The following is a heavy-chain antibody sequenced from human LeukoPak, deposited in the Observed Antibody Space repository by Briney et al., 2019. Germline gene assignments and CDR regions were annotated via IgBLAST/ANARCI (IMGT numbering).Heavy chain of an antibody. CDR2: IYSGGST. CDR1: GFTVSSNY. Sequence: PGGSLRLSCAASGFTVSSNYMSWVRQAPGKGLEWVSVIYSGGSTYYADSVKGRFTISRHNSKNTLYLQMNSLRAEDTAVYYCARADGSGRSYYLDYWGQGTLVTVSS. J-gene: IGHJ4*02. V-gene: IGHV3-53*04. CDR3: ARADGSGRSYYLDY. D-gene: IGHD6-19*01.